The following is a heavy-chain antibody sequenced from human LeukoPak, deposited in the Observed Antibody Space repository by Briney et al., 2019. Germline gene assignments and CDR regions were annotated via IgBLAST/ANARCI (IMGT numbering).Heavy chain of an antibody. CDR3: AKDNGDIVVVPAATYFDY. D-gene: IGHD2-2*01. V-gene: IGHV3-23*01. CDR1: GFTFSSYA. Sequence: GGSLRLSCAASGFTFSSYAMSWVRQAPGKGLEWVSAISGSGGSTYYADSVKGRFTISRDNSKNTLYLQMNSLRAEDTAVYYCAKDNGDIVVVPAATYFDYWGQGTLVTVSS. J-gene: IGHJ4*02. CDR2: ISGSGGST.